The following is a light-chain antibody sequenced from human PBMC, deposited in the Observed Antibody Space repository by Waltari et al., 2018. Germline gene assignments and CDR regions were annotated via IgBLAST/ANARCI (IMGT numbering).Light chain of an antibody. CDR2: AAS. Sequence: DIQMTQSPSSLSASVGDRVTITCRTSKSSTSYLNWYQQKPGKAPKLLIYAASSLQSGVPSRFSGSGSGTDFTLTISSLQPEDFATYYCQQSYSTASTFGQGTKLEIK. CDR3: QQSYSTAST. V-gene: IGKV1-39*01. CDR1: KSSTSY. J-gene: IGKJ2*02.